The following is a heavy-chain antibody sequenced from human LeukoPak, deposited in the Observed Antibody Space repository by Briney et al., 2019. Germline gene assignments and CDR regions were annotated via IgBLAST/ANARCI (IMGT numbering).Heavy chain of an antibody. CDR2: INGGGSSI. V-gene: IGHV3-74*03. CDR3: ARDPFGVVNI. J-gene: IGHJ4*02. CDR1: GFTFSSYW. Sequence: QSGGSLRLSCAASGFTFSSYWMHWVRQAPGKGLVWVSRINGGGSSITYADSVKGRFTISRDNAKNTLYLQMNSLRAEDTAVYYCARDPFGVVNIWGQGTLVTVSS. D-gene: IGHD3-3*01.